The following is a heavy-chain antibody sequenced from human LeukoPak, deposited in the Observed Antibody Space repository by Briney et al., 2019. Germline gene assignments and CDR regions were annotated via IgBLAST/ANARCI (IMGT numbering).Heavy chain of an antibody. CDR3: ASSRGSYYYFDY. CDR2: IYSGGST. D-gene: IGHD1-26*01. Sequence: GGSLRLSCAASGFTVSSNYMSWVRQAPGKGLEWVSVIYSGGSTYYADSVKGRFTISRDNSKNTLYLQMNSLRAEDTAVYYCASSRGSYYYFDYWGQGTLVTVSS. CDR1: GFTVSSNY. V-gene: IGHV3-53*01. J-gene: IGHJ4*02.